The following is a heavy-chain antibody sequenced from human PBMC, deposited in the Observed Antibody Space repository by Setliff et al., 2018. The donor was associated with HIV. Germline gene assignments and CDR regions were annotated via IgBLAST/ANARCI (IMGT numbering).Heavy chain of an antibody. Sequence: ASVKVSCKPSGYTFTDYYIPWVRQAPEQGLEWMGWINPHSGGTNYAPKFQGRVTVTTEASARTVYMEVSRLRSDDTAVYFCARDRAHEFDYWGQGTLVTVSS. CDR3: ARDRAHEFDY. CDR2: INPHSGGT. J-gene: IGHJ4*02. CDR1: GYTFTDYY. V-gene: IGHV1-2*02.